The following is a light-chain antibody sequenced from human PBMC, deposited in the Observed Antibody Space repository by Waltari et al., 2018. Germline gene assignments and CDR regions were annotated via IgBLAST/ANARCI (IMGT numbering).Light chain of an antibody. CDR3: QQYDGIVVT. CDR2: STY. V-gene: IGKV3-20*01. Sequence: IDLTQSPGTLYFSSGNRSTLSCRASQTVSTIALSWYQQKPGQAPKVLIYSTYNRATGIPDRFSGSGSGTDFTLTINRLAPEDFAMYYCQQYDGIVVTFGGGTKVEI. J-gene: IGKJ4*01. CDR1: QTVSTIA.